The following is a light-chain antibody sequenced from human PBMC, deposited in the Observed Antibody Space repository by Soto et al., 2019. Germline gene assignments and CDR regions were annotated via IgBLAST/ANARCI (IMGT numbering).Light chain of an antibody. V-gene: IGKV3-11*01. CDR3: QQRINWPWT. CDR2: DAS. Sequence: EIVLTQSPATLSLSPGERVTLSCRASQSVNNYLAWYQQKPGQSPRLLIFDASTMDTGIPARFSGSGSGTDFTLTISSLEPVDFAIYYCQQRINWPWTFGQGTEVEIK. J-gene: IGKJ1*01. CDR1: QSVNNY.